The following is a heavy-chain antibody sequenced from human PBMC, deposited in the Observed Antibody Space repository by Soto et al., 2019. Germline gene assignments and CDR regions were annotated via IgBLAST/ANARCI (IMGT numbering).Heavy chain of an antibody. CDR2: IDVGSANA. D-gene: IGHD1-7*01. CDR3: ARNILGGTTDY. J-gene: IGHJ4*02. Sequence: GASVKVSCKTSGFTFSSSAVHWVRQARGHRLQWIGWIDVGSANANYAQMLQERVTITSDTSATTAYMELSSLTFEDTAIYYCARNILGGTTDYWGQGTLVTVSS. V-gene: IGHV1-58*01. CDR1: GFTFSSSA.